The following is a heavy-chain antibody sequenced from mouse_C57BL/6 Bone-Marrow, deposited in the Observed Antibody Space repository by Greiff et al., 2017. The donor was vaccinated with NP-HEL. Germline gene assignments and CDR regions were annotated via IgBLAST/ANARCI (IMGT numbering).Heavy chain of an antibody. V-gene: IGHV1-82*01. Sequence: VQGVESGPELVKPGASVKISCKASGYAFSSSWMNWVKQRPGKGLEWIGRIYPGDGDTNYNGKFKGKATLTADKSSSTAYMQLSSLTSEDSAVYFCAREVLRYFDYWGQGTTLTVSS. CDR3: AREVLRYFDY. D-gene: IGHD1-1*01. CDR2: IYPGDGDT. CDR1: GYAFSSSW. J-gene: IGHJ2*01.